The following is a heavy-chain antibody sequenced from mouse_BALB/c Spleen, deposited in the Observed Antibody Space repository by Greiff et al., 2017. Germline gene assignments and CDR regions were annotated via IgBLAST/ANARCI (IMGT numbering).Heavy chain of an antibody. Sequence: DVQLQESAPDLVKPSQSLSLTCTVTGYSITSGYSWHWIRQFPGNKLEWMGYIHYSGSTNYNPSLKSRISTTRDTSKNQFFLQLNSVTTEDTATHYCARRGGISARDNWGQGTSVTVSS. CDR1: GYSITSGYS. CDR3: ARRGGISARDN. J-gene: IGHJ4*01. CDR2: IHYSGST. V-gene: IGHV3-1*02.